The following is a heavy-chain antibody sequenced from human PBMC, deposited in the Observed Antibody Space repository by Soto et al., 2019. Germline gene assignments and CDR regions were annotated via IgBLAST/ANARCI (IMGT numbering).Heavy chain of an antibody. V-gene: IGHV4-39*01. CDR3: ARTWYSRLGWSHFDY. J-gene: IGHJ4*02. Sequence: PSETLSLTCTVSGGSISSSSYYWGWIRQPPGKGLEWIGSIYYSGSTYYDPSLKSRVTISVDTSKDQFSLKLSSVTAADTAVYYCARTWYSRLGWSHFDYWGQGTLVTVSS. D-gene: IGHD6-13*01. CDR1: GGSISSSSYY. CDR2: IYYSGST.